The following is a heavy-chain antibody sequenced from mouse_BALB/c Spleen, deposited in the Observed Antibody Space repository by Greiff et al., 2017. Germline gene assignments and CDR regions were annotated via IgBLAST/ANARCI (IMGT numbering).Heavy chain of an antibody. CDR2: IYPGDGDT. J-gene: IGHJ3*01. CDR1: GYAFSSYW. D-gene: IGHD3-1*01. V-gene: IGHV1-80*01. CDR3: ARESSGYVRFAY. Sequence: VKLVESGAELVRPGSSVKISCKASGYAFSSYWMNWVKQRPGQGLEWIGQIYPGDGDTNYNGKFKGKATLTADKSSSTAYMQLSSLTSVDSAVYFCARESSGYVRFAYWGQGTLVTVSA.